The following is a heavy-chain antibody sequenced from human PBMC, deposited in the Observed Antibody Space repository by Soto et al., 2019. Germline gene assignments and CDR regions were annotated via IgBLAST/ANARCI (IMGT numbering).Heavy chain of an antibody. CDR1: GYTFTSYA. Sequence: GASVKVSCKASGYTFTSYAMHWVRQAPGQRLEWMGWINAGNGNTKYSQKFQGRVTITRDTSASTAYMELSSLRSEDTAVYYCARDDASITIFGVVRIYYSMDVWGQGTTVTVSS. D-gene: IGHD3-3*01. CDR2: INAGNGNT. CDR3: ARDDASITIFGVVRIYYSMDV. V-gene: IGHV1-3*01. J-gene: IGHJ6*02.